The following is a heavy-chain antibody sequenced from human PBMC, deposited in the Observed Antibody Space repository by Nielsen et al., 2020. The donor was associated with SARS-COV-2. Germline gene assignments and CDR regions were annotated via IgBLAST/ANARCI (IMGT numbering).Heavy chain of an antibody. CDR2: INPNSGGT. CDR1: GYTFTGYY. D-gene: IGHD6-19*01. V-gene: IGHV1-2*06. CDR3: ARDGIAGSLIAVDAYYYYGMDV. J-gene: IGHJ6*02. Sequence: ASVKVSCKASGYTFTGYYMHWVRQAPGQGLEWMGRINPNSGGTNYAQKFQGRVTMTRDTSTSTAYMELRSLRSDDTAVYYCARDGIAGSLIAVDAYYYYGMDVWGQGTTVTVSS.